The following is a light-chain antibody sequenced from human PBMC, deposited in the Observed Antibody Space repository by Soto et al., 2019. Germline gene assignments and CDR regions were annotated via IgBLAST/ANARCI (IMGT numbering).Light chain of an antibody. CDR2: DNN. CDR1: SSNIGNNY. CDR3: GTWDSSLSGVV. J-gene: IGLJ2*01. V-gene: IGLV1-51*01. Sequence: QSALTQPPSVSAAPAQKVTISCSGSSSNIGNNYVSWYQQLPGTAPKLLIYDNNKRPSGIPDRFSGSKSGTSATLGITGLQTGDEADYYCGTWDSSLSGVVFGGGTKLTVL.